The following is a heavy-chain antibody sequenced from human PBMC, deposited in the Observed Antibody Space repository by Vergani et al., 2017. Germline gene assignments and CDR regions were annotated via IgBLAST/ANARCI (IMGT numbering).Heavy chain of an antibody. Sequence: EVQLLESGGGLVQPGGSLRLSCGASGFTFSSYAMTWVRQAPGKGLEWVSDISGSGGNTFYTDSVKGRFTISRDNSKDTLYLQMNSLRVEDTAIYYCAKARDPNCKGGNCYSYYYGLDLWGQGTTLTVSS. CDR1: GFTFSSYA. CDR2: ISGSGGNT. V-gene: IGHV3-23*01. J-gene: IGHJ6*02. D-gene: IGHD2-15*01. CDR3: AKARDPNCKGGNCYSYYYGLDL.